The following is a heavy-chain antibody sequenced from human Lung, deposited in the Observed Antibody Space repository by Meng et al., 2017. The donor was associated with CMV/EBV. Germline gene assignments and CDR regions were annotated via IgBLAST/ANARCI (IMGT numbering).Heavy chain of an antibody. CDR1: GDIVSSNSAA. CDR3: ARGINGGCGD. Sequence: QVQPPQPGPGLVKPSQTLSLTCAISGDIVSSNSAAWHWIRQSPSRGLEWLGRTYYRSKWYHEYAVSVKSRITISPDTPKNQFSLQLNSMTPEDTAVYYCARGINGGCGDWGQGTLVSLL. D-gene: IGHD4-23*01. CDR2: TYYRSKWYH. V-gene: IGHV6-1*01. J-gene: IGHJ4*02.